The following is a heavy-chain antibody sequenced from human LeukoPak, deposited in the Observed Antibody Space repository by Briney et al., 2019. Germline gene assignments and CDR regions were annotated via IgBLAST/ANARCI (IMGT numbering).Heavy chain of an antibody. Sequence: GGSLRLSCAASGFTFSSYAMTWVRQAPGKGLEWVSGISGRSVSTFYADSVKGRFTISRDNSKNTLFLQMNSLRAEDTAVYYCARNAYGAQTPSDVWGQGTTVTVSS. CDR1: GFTFSSYA. D-gene: IGHD4-17*01. CDR2: ISGRSVST. J-gene: IGHJ6*02. CDR3: ARNAYGAQTPSDV. V-gene: IGHV3-23*01.